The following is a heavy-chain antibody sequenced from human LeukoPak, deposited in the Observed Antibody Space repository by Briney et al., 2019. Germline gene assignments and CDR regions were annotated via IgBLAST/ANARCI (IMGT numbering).Heavy chain of an antibody. D-gene: IGHD3-10*01. CDR2: IWYDGSNK. Sequence: GGSLRLSCAASGFPLSSYGMLWARQAPGKGLEWVAIIWYDGSNKYYADSVKGRFAISRDNSKNTLYPQMTYLRAEDTAVYYCTRGRGFGGFGELSPWGQGTLVTVSS. CDR3: TRGRGFGGFGELSP. J-gene: IGHJ5*02. V-gene: IGHV3-33*01. CDR1: GFPLSSYG.